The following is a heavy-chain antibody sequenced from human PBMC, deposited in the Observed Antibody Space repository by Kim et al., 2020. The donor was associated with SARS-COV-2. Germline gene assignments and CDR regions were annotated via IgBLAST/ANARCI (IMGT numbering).Heavy chain of an antibody. V-gene: IGHV3-74*01. Sequence: YADSVKGRFTISRDNAKNTLYLQMNSLRAEDTAVYYCAREGPYYYYGMDVWGQGTTVTVSS. J-gene: IGHJ6*02. CDR3: AREGPYYYYGMDV.